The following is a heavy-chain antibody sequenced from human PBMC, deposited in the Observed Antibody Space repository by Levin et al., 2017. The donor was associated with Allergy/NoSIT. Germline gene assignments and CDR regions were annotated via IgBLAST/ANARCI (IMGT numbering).Heavy chain of an antibody. Sequence: ASVKVSCKASGYTFTSYGISWVRQAPGQGLEWMGWISAYNGNTNYAQKLQGRVTMTTDTSTSTAYMELRSLRSDDTAVYYCARESLVFWSGYYTPVDYWGQGTLVTVSS. CDR1: GYTFTSYG. CDR2: ISAYNGNT. V-gene: IGHV1-18*01. CDR3: ARESLVFWSGYYTPVDY. J-gene: IGHJ4*02. D-gene: IGHD3-3*01.